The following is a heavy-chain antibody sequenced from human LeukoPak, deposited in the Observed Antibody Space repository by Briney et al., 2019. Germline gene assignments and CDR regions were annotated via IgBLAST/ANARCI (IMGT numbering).Heavy chain of an antibody. D-gene: IGHD2-2*01. J-gene: IGHJ4*02. CDR2: IYTSGST. CDR3: ASRSTSQFDY. Sequence: SETLSLTCTVSGGSISSYYWSWIRQPAGKGLEWIGRIYTSGSTNYNPSLKSRGTMSVDTAKNQFSLKLSSVTPADTAVYYCASRSTSQFDYWGQGTLVTVPS. V-gene: IGHV4-4*07. CDR1: GGSISSYY.